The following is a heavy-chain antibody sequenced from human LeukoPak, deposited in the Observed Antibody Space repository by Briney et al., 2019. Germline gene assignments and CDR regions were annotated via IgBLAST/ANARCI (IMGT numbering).Heavy chain of an antibody. D-gene: IGHD1-1*01. CDR3: AREPANWNDASHFDY. Sequence: PGGSLRLSCAASGFSFSSYWMNWVRQAPGKGLEWVANIKQDGSEKYYVDSVKGRFTISRDNAKNSLYLQMNSLRAEDTAVYYCAREPANWNDASHFDYWGQGTLVTVSS. V-gene: IGHV3-7*01. J-gene: IGHJ4*02. CDR1: GFSFSSYW. CDR2: IKQDGSEK.